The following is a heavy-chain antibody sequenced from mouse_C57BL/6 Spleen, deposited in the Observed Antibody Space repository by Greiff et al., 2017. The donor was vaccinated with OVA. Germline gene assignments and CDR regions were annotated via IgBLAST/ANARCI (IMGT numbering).Heavy chain of an antibody. Sequence: QVQLQQSGAELAKPGASVKLSCKASGYTFTSYWMHWVKQRPGQGLEWIGYINPSSGYTKYNQKFKDKATLTADKSSSTAYMQLSSLTYEDSAVYYCARGSLPREDYFDCWGQGTTLTVSS. V-gene: IGHV1-7*01. J-gene: IGHJ2*01. CDR2: INPSSGYT. CDR3: ARGSLPREDYFDC. CDR1: GYTFTSYW. D-gene: IGHD6-2*01.